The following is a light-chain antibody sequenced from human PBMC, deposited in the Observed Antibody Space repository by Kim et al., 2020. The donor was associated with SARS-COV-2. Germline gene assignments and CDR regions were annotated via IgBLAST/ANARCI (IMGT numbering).Light chain of an antibody. CDR2: GAS. J-gene: IGKJ1*01. CDR1: QGVSSS. V-gene: IGKV3-15*01. CDR3: QQYNIWPQT. Sequence: VAHGEGATRTCRASQGVSSSVAWSQHRPGQAPRLLNYGASTRATGIPARFSGSGSGTEFTLTITSLQSEDFAVYYCQQYNIWPQTFGQGTKVDIK.